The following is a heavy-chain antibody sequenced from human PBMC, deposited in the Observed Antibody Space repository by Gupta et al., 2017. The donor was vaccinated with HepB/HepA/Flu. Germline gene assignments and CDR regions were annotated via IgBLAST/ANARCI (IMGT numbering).Heavy chain of an antibody. V-gene: IGHV1-24*01. CDR2: FEPEDDET. Sequence: QVRLEQSAAAVTKPGASVKISCKVSGYTLTELSMHWVRQASGRGLEWLEGFEPEDDETMYAQKFQSRVTLTEDPLTDTAYMGLSSLTSDDTAVYYCATDAPRYPYGSSWYDAFDVWGQGTVVTVSS. CDR1: GYTLTELS. J-gene: IGHJ3*01. CDR3: ATDAPRYPYGSSWYDAFDV. D-gene: IGHD6-13*01.